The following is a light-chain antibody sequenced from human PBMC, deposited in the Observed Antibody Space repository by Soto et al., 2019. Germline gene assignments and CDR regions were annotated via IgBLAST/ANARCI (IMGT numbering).Light chain of an antibody. CDR3: QQYGSSPPTYT. CDR2: GAS. Sequence: EIVLTQSPGTLSLSPGERATLSCRASQSVSSSYLAWYQQKPGQAPRLLIYGASSRATDIPDRFSGSGSGTDFNLTISRLEPEDFAVYYCQQYGSSPPTYTFGQGTKLEIK. V-gene: IGKV3-20*01. J-gene: IGKJ2*01. CDR1: QSVSSSY.